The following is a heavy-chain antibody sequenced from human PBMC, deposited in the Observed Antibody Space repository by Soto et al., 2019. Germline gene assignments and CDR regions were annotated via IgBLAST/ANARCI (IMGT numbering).Heavy chain of an antibody. CDR1: GFSLTTSGVG. CDR2: IYWDDTK. CDR3: AHVVGGNAVDI. J-gene: IGHJ3*02. D-gene: IGHD1-26*01. V-gene: IGHV2-5*02. Sequence: QITLKESGPTLVKPTQTLTLTCTFSGFSLTTSGVGVGWIRQPPGKALEWLALIYWDDTKRYSPFLKGRLTITKYNSKNQVVLTMTNMDPVDTGTYFSAHVVGGNAVDIWGQGTMVTVSS.